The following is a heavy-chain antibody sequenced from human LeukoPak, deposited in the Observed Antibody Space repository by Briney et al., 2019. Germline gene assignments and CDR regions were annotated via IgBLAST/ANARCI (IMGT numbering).Heavy chain of an antibody. V-gene: IGHV3-23*01. CDR1: GFTFSSYA. J-gene: IGHJ4*02. D-gene: IGHD4-23*01. CDR2: ISGSGSST. CDR3: ARGRPHGNDY. Sequence: PGGSLRLSCAASGFTFSSYAMSWVRQAPGQGLELVSTISGSGSSTYYADSVRGRFTISRDNSKNTLYLQMNNLRAEDTAVYYCARGRPHGNDYWGQGTLVTVSS.